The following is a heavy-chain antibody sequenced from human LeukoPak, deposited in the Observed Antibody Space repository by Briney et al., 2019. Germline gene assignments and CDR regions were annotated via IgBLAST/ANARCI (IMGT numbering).Heavy chain of an antibody. Sequence: PGGSLRLSCAASGFTFSSYGMHWVRQAPGKGLEWVAFIRYDGSNKYYADSVKGRFTISRDNSKNTLYLQMNSLRAEDTAVYYCAKDRVGYSSGWYSLDYCGQGTLVTVSS. CDR1: GFTFSSYG. CDR3: AKDRVGYSSGWYSLDY. CDR2: IRYDGSNK. D-gene: IGHD6-19*01. J-gene: IGHJ4*02. V-gene: IGHV3-30*02.